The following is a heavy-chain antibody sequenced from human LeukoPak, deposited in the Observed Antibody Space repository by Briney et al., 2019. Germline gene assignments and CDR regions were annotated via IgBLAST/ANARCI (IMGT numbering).Heavy chain of an antibody. V-gene: IGHV3-48*03. Sequence: PGGSLRLSCAASGFTFSSYEMNWVRQAPGKGLEWVSYISSSGSTIYYADSVKGRFTISRDNAKNSLYLQMNSLRAEDTAVYYCARDRGPGIVDYWGQGTLVTVSS. J-gene: IGHJ4*02. CDR1: GFTFSSYE. D-gene: IGHD6-13*01. CDR3: ARDRGPGIVDY. CDR2: ISSSGSTI.